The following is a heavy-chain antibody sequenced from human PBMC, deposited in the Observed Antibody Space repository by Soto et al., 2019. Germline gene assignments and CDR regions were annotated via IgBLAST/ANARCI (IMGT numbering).Heavy chain of an antibody. Sequence: QVQLQESGPGLVKPSQTLFLTCTVSGGSISSGDYYWSWIRQPPGKGLEWIGYIYYSGSTYYNPSLKSRVTISVDTSKNQFSLKLSSVTAADTAVYYCASLAGYCSSISCYPFDPWGQGTLVTVSS. D-gene: IGHD2-2*01. CDR1: GGSISSGDYY. CDR2: IYYSGST. CDR3: ASLAGYCSSISCYPFDP. J-gene: IGHJ5*02. V-gene: IGHV4-30-4*01.